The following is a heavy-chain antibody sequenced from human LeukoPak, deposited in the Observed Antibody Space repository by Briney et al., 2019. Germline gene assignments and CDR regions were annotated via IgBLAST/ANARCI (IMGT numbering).Heavy chain of an antibody. CDR1: GGSISSSSYY. J-gene: IGHJ4*02. Sequence: PSETLSLTCTVSGGSISSSSYYWGWIRQPPGKGLEWIGSIYHSGSTNYNPSLKSRVTISVDTSKNQFSLKLSSVTAADTAVYYCARRRSGVRGVIDYWGQGTLVTVSS. V-gene: IGHV4-39*07. CDR2: IYHSGST. CDR3: ARRRSGVRGVIDY. D-gene: IGHD3-10*01.